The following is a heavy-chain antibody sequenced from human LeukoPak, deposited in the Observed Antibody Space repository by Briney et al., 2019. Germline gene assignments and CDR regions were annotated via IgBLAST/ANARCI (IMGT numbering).Heavy chain of an antibody. J-gene: IGHJ4*02. CDR1: GFTFSNHG. CDR3: AKVGSSWGFWNY. V-gene: IGHV3-23*01. CDR2: ISGNAGTT. Sequence: GGSLRLSSAASGFTFSNHGMTWVRQAPGKGLEWVSFISGNAGTTYYADSVKGRFTISRDNSKNTLYLLMNSLRAEDTAVYYCAKVGSSWGFWNYWAQGTLVTVSS. D-gene: IGHD3-16*01.